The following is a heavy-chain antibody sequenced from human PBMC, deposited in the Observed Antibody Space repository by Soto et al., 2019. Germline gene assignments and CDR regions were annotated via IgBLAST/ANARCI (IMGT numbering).Heavy chain of an antibody. D-gene: IGHD1-26*01. J-gene: IGHJ4*02. CDR1: GFTCKNYW. CDR2: IKEDGSET. CDR3: AKGGSWDLDY. Sequence: EVQLVESGGGLVQPGGSLRLSCAASGFTCKNYWMSWLRQAPGKGLEWAANIKEDGSETYYVDSVKGRFTISRDNAKNSLYLQMNSLRAEDTAVYYCAKGGSWDLDYWGPGALVTVSS. V-gene: IGHV3-7*01.